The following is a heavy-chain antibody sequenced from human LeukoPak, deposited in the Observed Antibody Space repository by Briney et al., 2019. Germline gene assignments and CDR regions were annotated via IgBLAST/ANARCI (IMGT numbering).Heavy chain of an antibody. Sequence: GGSLRPSRAASGFTFSSYGMHWVRQAPGKGLEWVAVIWYDGSNKYYADSVKGRFTISRDNSKNTLYLQMNSLRAEDTAVYYCARDKLRYFDWLSYWFDPWGQGTLVTVSS. CDR1: GFTFSSYG. V-gene: IGHV3-33*01. CDR2: IWYDGSNK. D-gene: IGHD3-9*01. J-gene: IGHJ5*02. CDR3: ARDKLRYFDWLSYWFDP.